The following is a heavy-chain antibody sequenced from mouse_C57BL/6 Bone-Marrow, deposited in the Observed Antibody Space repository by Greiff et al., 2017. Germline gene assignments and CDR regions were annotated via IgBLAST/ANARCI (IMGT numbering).Heavy chain of an antibody. V-gene: IGHV1-74*01. D-gene: IGHD2-4*01. J-gene: IGHJ2*01. CDR3: AIEGVLYYDYDGYYFDY. Sequence: VKLQQPGAELVKPGASVKVSCKASGYTFTSYWMHWVKQRPGQGLEWIGRIHPSDSDTNYNQKFKGKATLTVDKSSSTAYMQLSSLTSEDSAVYYCAIEGVLYYDYDGYYFDYWGQGTTLTVSS. CDR2: IHPSDSDT. CDR1: GYTFTSYW.